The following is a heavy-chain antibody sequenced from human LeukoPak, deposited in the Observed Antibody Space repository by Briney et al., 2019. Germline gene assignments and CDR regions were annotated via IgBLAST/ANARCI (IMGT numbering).Heavy chain of an antibody. V-gene: IGHV4-39*07. CDR3: ARGMPGYNWNDVGAFDI. D-gene: IGHD1-1*01. CDR2: IYYSGST. CDR1: GGSISSSSYY. Sequence: PSETLSLTCTVSGGSISSSSYYWGWIRQPPGKGLEWIGSIYYSGSTYYNPSLKSRVTTSVDTSKNQFSLKLSSVTAADTAVYYCARGMPGYNWNDVGAFDIWGQGTMVTVSS. J-gene: IGHJ3*02.